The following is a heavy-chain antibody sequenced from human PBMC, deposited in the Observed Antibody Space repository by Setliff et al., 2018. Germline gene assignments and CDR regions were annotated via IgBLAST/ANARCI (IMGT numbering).Heavy chain of an antibody. CDR2: INGDASTT. CDR1: GFTFSAHW. CDR3: ARDHIVGGTGFFDH. J-gene: IGHJ4*02. Sequence: GGSLRLSCAGSGFTFSAHWMHWVRQVPGKGLVWVSRINGDASTTTYADSVKGRLTISRDNAKNTLYLQMSSLRVEDTAVYYCARDHIVGGTGFFDHWGQGALVTVS. D-gene: IGHD1-26*01. V-gene: IGHV3-74*03.